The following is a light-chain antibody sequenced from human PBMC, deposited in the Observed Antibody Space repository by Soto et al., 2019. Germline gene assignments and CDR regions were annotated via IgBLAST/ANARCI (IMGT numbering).Light chain of an antibody. J-gene: IGKJ2*01. CDR3: QQYNDSFRYT. CDR1: QSISTW. V-gene: IGKV1-5*03. CDR2: AAS. Sequence: DIQMTQSPSTLSASVEDRVTITCRASQSISTWLAWYQQKPGTAPKLLIYAASTLETGVPSRFSGSRSGTEFTLTVSSLQPDDFATYYCQQYNDSFRYTFGQGTKLEIK.